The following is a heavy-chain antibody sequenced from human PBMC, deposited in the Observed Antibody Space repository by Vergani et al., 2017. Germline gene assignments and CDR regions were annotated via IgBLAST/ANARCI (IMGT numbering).Heavy chain of an antibody. CDR3: ARDSAVGGTFDS. CDR2: VHSSGST. V-gene: IGHV4-61*02. CDR1: GDSLTSDFFY. Sequence: QVQLQESGPGPVKPSQTLSLTCSVSGDSLTSDFFYWTWIRQPAGTRLEWIGRVHSSGSTHYNPSLEGRVSVSMDTAKNTFSLKLNSVTAADTAIYYCARDSAVGGTFDSWGQGTLVSVSS. J-gene: IGHJ4*02. D-gene: IGHD1-26*01.